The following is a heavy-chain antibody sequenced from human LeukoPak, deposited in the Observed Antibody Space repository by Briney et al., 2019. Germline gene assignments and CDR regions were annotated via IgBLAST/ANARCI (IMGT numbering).Heavy chain of an antibody. CDR1: GFTFNTYW. J-gene: IGHJ4*02. D-gene: IGHD2-8*01. Sequence: GGSLRLPCAASGFTFNTYWIHWVRQAPGKGLVWVSSIASDGSITNYADSVKGRFTISRDNAKNTLYLQMNSLRVEDTAAYHCARGGGTYGYHGFYWGQGTLVTVSS. CDR2: IASDGSIT. CDR3: ARGGGTYGYHGFY. V-gene: IGHV3-74*01.